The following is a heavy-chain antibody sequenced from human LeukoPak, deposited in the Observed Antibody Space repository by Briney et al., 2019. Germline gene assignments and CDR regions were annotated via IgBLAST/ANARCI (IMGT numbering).Heavy chain of an antibody. CDR2: ISRSGNYT. CDR3: AKLPTSAGDYVYMDY. J-gene: IGHJ4*02. CDR1: GFTFTSYA. D-gene: IGHD3-16*01. Sequence: GGSLRLSCAASGFTFTSYAMTWVRQAPGKGLEWVSAISRSGNYTYYADSVRGRFTISRDNSKNTLYLQLSSLRAEDTAVYYCAKLPTSAGDYVYMDYWGQGTLVTGSS. V-gene: IGHV3-23*05.